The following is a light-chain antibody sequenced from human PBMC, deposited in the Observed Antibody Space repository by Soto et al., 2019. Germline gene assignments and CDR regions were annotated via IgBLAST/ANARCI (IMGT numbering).Light chain of an antibody. CDR2: GAS. V-gene: IGKV3-20*01. CDR3: QQYRRSPMFT. Sequence: EIVLTQSPGTLSLSPGERATLSCRASQSVSSNYLAWYQQKPGQAPRLLIYGASRGAAGIPDRFSGSGSGTDFTLTINRLEPEDLAVYFCQQYRRSPMFTFGQGTKLEIK. CDR1: QSVSSNY. J-gene: IGKJ2*01.